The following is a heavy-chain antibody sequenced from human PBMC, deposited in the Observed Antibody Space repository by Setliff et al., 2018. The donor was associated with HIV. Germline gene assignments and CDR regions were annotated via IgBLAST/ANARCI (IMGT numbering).Heavy chain of an antibody. CDR3: ARDGNSSGYYYVDLDY. V-gene: IGHV3-7*01. CDR2: INQDRIEK. D-gene: IGHD3-22*01. Sequence: GGSLRLSCAASGFTFSSYWMSWVRQAPGKGLEWVANINQDRIEKYYVDSVKGRFTISRDNAKNSLYLQMNSLSVEDTAVYYCARDGNSSGYYYVDLDYWGQGTLVTVSS. CDR1: GFTFSSYW. J-gene: IGHJ4*02.